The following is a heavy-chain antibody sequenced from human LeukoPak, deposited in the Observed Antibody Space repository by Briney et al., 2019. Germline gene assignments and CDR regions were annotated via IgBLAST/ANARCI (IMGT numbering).Heavy chain of an antibody. V-gene: IGHV3-21*01. CDR3: ARTYYYDAAGYYRHFDY. CDR1: GFTFSSYS. D-gene: IGHD3-22*01. CDR2: ISSSSSYI. J-gene: IGHJ4*02. Sequence: GGSLRLSCAASGFTFSSYSMNWVRQAPGKGLEWVSSISSSSSYIYYADSVKGRFTISRDNAKNSLYLQMNSLGAGDTAVYYCARTYYYDAAGYYRHFDYWGQGTLVTVSS.